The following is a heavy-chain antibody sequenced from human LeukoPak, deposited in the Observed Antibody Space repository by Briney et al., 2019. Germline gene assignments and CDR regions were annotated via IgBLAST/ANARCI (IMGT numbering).Heavy chain of an antibody. CDR3: ALYLGSGSPRPYFDY. Sequence: KPGGSLRLSCAASGFTFGSYSMNWVRQAPGKGLEWVSSISSSSSYIYYADSVKGRFTISRDNAKNSLYLQMNSLRAEDTAVYYCALYLGSGSPRPYFDYWGQGTLVTVSS. CDR1: GFTFGSYS. J-gene: IGHJ4*02. D-gene: IGHD3-10*02. CDR2: ISSSSSYI. V-gene: IGHV3-21*01.